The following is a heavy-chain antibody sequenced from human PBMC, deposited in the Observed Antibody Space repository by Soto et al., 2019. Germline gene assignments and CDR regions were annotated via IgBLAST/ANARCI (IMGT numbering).Heavy chain of an antibody. D-gene: IGHD2-2*01. Sequence: GGSLRLSCAASGFTFSSYAMSWVRQAPGKGLEWVSAISGSGGSTYYADSVKGRFTISRDNSKNTLYLQMNSLRAEDTAVYYCAKDAHKGYCSSTSCFIRYSGYDNFDYWGQGTLVTVSS. V-gene: IGHV3-23*01. CDR3: AKDAHKGYCSSTSCFIRYSGYDNFDY. CDR2: ISGSGGST. J-gene: IGHJ4*02. CDR1: GFTFSSYA.